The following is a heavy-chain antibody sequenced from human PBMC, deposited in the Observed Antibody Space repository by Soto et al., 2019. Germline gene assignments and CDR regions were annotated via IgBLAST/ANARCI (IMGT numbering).Heavy chain of an antibody. CDR2: INPSGGST. Sequence: ASVKVSCKASGYTFTSYYMHWVRQAPGQGLEWMGIINPSGGSTSYAQKFQGRVTMTRDTSTSTVYMELSSLRSEDTAVYYCARGVYYDFWSGYSEQITYHHYHLSGCGQGTTVPVSS. D-gene: IGHD3-3*01. J-gene: IGHJ6*03. CDR3: ARGVYYDFWSGYSEQITYHHYHLSG. V-gene: IGHV1-46*03. CDR1: GYTFTSYY.